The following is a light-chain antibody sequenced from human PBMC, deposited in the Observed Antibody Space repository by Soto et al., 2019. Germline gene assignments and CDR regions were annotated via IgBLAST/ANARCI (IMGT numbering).Light chain of an antibody. CDR1: QNIYSN. Sequence: IPLTQSPATVSVSPGETVTLSCRASQNIYSNLGWYQQRPGQAPRLIIYRASTRATGIPARFSGSGSGTEFTITINSLQSEDFAVYYCQQYHNLWAFGRGTKVDI. J-gene: IGKJ1*01. V-gene: IGKV3-15*01. CDR2: RAS. CDR3: QQYHNLWA.